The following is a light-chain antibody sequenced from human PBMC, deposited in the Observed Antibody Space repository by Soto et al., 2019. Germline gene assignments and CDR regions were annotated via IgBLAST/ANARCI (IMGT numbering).Light chain of an antibody. V-gene: IGKV1-5*03. Sequence: DIQMTQSPSTLSAFVGDRVTITCRASQSISTSLAWYQQKPGKAPKLLIYLASSLESGVPSRFSGSGSGTEFTLTISSLQPDDFAIYYCQQYNSYGITFGQGTRLEIK. CDR1: QSISTS. CDR3: QQYNSYGIT. CDR2: LAS. J-gene: IGKJ5*01.